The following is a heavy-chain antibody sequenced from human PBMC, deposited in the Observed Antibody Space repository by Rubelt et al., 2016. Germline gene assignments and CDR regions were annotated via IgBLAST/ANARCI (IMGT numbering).Heavy chain of an antibody. CDR3: ARYTALMTGGLFH. CDR2: IHPSGST. CDR1: GGSFSGYY. D-gene: IGHD5-18*01. J-gene: IGHJ4*02. V-gene: IGHV4-34*01. Sequence: QVQLQQWGAGLLKPSETLSLTCAVYGGSFSGYYCTWIRQPPGKGLEWIGEIHPSGSTNYNPSLKSRVTISADTSKNQFSLNLNSVTAADTAVYYCARYTALMTGGLFHWGQGTLVTVSS.